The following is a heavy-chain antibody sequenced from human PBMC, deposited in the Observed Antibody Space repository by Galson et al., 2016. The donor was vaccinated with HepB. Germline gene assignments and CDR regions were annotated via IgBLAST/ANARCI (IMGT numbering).Heavy chain of an antibody. CDR1: GFTFSSYA. D-gene: IGHD2-15*01. Sequence: SLRLSCAASGFTFSSYAMSWVRQAPGKGLEWVSTITGSCGWIKYADSVKGRLITSRDNSKNTLYLQLDSLRAEDTAVYYCAKDGGYCSDATCYYRNSWGQGTLVTVSS. J-gene: IGHJ4*02. V-gene: IGHV3-23*01. CDR3: AKDGGYCSDATCYYRNS. CDR2: ITGSCGWI.